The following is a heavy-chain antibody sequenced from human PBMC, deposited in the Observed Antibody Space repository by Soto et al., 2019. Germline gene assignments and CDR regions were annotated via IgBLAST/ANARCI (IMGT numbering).Heavy chain of an antibody. J-gene: IGHJ5*02. CDR3: ARVEVSWRGINWFDP. CDR1: GYTFTSYG. V-gene: IGHV1-18*01. Sequence: ASVKVSCKASGYTFTSYGISWARQAPGQGLEWMGWISAYNGNTNYAQKLQGRVTMTTDTSTSTAYMELRSLRSDDTAVYYCARVEVSWRGINWFDPWGQGTLVTVSS. D-gene: IGHD3-3*01. CDR2: ISAYNGNT.